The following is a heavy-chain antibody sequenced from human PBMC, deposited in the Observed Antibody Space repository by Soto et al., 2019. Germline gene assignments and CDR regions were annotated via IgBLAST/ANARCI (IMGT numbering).Heavy chain of an antibody. J-gene: IGHJ3*02. Sequence: PSETLSLTCTVSGGSISSYYWSWIRQPPGKGLEWIGYIYYSGSTNYNPSLKSRVTISVDTSKNQFSPKLSSVTAADTAVYYCARRYGSFFDIWGQGTMVTVSS. CDR3: ARRYGSFFDI. V-gene: IGHV4-59*08. CDR2: IYYSGST. CDR1: GGSISSYY. D-gene: IGHD3-10*01.